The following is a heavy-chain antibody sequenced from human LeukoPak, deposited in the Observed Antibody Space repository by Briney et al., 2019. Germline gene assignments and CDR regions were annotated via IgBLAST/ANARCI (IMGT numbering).Heavy chain of an antibody. CDR3: AKVGYYYDSSGYPPDFDY. CDR2: ISGSGGST. CDR1: GFTFSSYA. J-gene: IGHJ4*02. D-gene: IGHD3-22*01. Sequence: GGSLRLSCAASGFTFSSYAMSWVRQAPGKGLEWVSAISGSGGSTYYADSVKGRFTIPRDNSKNTLYLQMNSLRAEDTAVYYCAKVGYYYDSSGYPPDFDYWGQGTLVTVSS. V-gene: IGHV3-23*01.